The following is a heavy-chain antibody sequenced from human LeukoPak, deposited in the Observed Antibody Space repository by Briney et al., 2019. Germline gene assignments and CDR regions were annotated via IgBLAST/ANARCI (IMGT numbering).Heavy chain of an antibody. CDR3: ARDKAGYCSSTSCPAPHGFDP. Sequence: GGSLRLSCAASGFTFFSYAMHWVRQAPGKGLEWVAVISYDGSNKYYVDSVKGRFTISRDNSKNTLYLQMNSLRAEDTAVYYCARDKAGYCSSTSCPAPHGFDPWGQGTLVTVSS. V-gene: IGHV3-30*04. J-gene: IGHJ5*02. CDR1: GFTFFSYA. D-gene: IGHD2-2*01. CDR2: ISYDGSNK.